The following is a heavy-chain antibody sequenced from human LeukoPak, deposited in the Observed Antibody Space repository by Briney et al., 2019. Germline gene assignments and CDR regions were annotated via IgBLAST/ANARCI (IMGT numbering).Heavy chain of an antibody. D-gene: IGHD1-14*01. J-gene: IGHJ4*02. CDR2: INQGGSET. Sequence: PGGSLRLSCAASGFTFSTYWMTWVRQAPGKGLEWVANINQGGSETYYVDSVKGRFTISRDNAKNSLYLQMNSLKTEDAAVYYCTTRLYWGLGTLVTVSS. V-gene: IGHV3-7*03. CDR3: TTRLY. CDR1: GFTFSTYW.